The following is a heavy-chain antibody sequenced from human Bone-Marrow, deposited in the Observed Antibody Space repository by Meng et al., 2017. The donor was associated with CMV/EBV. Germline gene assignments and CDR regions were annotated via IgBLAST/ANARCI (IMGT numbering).Heavy chain of an antibody. V-gene: IGHV3-30*02. J-gene: IGHJ4*02. Sequence: GESLKISCAASGFAFRNYAMYWVRQAPGKGLEWVAYVQYDGSSEKYADSVKGRFTISRDSSKNTLYLQMNSLRPEDTAVYYCARDYDFWSDYSRCFDYWGQGTRVTVSS. CDR2: VQYDGSSE. D-gene: IGHD3-3*01. CDR1: GFAFRNYA. CDR3: ARDYDFWSDYSRCFDY.